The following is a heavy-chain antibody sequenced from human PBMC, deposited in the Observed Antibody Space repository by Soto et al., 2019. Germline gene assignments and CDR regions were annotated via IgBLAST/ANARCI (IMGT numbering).Heavy chain of an antibody. CDR2: INPSGGST. CDR3: ARDWTIFGVFIGEPYNWFDP. Sequence: QVQLVQSGAEVKKPGASVKVSCKASGYTFTSYYMHWVRQAPGQGLEWMGIINPSGGSTSYAQKFKGRVTMTRDTATSTVYMELSSLRSEDTAVYYCARDWTIFGVFIGEPYNWFDPWGQGSLVTVSS. J-gene: IGHJ5*02. CDR1: GYTFTSYY. V-gene: IGHV1-46*01. D-gene: IGHD3-3*01.